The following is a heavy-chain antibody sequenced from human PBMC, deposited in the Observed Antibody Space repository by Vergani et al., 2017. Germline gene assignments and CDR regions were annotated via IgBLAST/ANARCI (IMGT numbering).Heavy chain of an antibody. J-gene: IGHJ6*02. CDR3: ARLPTWIQLWPPLGMDV. V-gene: IGHV5-51*01. CDR2: IYPGDSDT. D-gene: IGHD5-18*01. CDR1: GYSFTSYW. Sequence: EVQLVQSGAEVKKPGESLKISCKGSGYSFTSYWIGWVRQMPGKGLEWMGIIYPGDSDTRYSPSFQGQVTISPDKSISTAYLQWSSLKASDTAMYYCARLPTWIQLWPPLGMDVWGQGTTVTVSS.